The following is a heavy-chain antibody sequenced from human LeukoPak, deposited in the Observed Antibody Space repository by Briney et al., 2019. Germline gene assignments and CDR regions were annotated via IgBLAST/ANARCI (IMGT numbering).Heavy chain of an antibody. V-gene: IGHV3-7*01. CDR1: GFTFSSYW. J-gene: IGHJ3*02. CDR3: ARTSGYCTHGVCLDAFDI. Sequence: GGSLRLSCAASGFTFSSYWMSWVRQAPGKGLEWVANIKQDGSEKYYVDSVKGRFTISRDNAKNTLYLLMNSLRAEDTAVYYCARTSGYCTHGVCLDAFDIWGQGTMVTVSS. CDR2: IKQDGSEK. D-gene: IGHD2-8*01.